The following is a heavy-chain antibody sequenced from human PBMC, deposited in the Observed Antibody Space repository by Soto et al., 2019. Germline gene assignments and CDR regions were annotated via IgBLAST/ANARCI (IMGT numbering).Heavy chain of an antibody. D-gene: IGHD1-26*01. CDR3: ARRVDAELLGWFDP. Sequence: QVTLKESGPVLVKPTETLTLTCTVSGFSLNTARMGVSWIRQPPGKALEWLAHIFSNDEKSYNTSLKSRLTISKDTSKSQVFLTMTNMDPMDTGTYYCARRVDAELLGWFDPWGQGTLVTVSS. CDR1: GFSLNTARMG. V-gene: IGHV2-26*01. J-gene: IGHJ5*02. CDR2: IFSNDEK.